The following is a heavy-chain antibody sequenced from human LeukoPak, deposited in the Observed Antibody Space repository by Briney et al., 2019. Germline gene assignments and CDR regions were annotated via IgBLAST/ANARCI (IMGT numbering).Heavy chain of an antibody. CDR3: ARDHENYSGSYPVPGY. V-gene: IGHV3-7*01. D-gene: IGHD1-26*01. CDR2: IKQDGSEK. CDR1: GFTFSSYW. Sequence: PGGSLRLSCAASGFTFSSYWMSWVRQAPGKGLEWVANIKQDGSEKYYVDSVKGRFTISRDNAKNSLYLQMNSLRAEDTAVYYCARDHENYSGSYPVPGYWGQGTLVTVSS. J-gene: IGHJ4*02.